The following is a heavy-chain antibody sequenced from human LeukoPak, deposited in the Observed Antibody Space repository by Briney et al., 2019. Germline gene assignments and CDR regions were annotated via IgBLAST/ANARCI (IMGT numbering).Heavy chain of an antibody. Sequence: SETLSLTCAVYGGSFSGYYWSWIRQPPGKGLEWIGEINHSGSTNYNPSLKSRVTISVDTSKNQFSLKLSSVTAADTAVYYCARSAAAGIGLDYWGQGTLVTVSS. V-gene: IGHV4-34*01. D-gene: IGHD6-13*01. CDR3: ARSAAAGIGLDY. J-gene: IGHJ4*02. CDR1: GGSFSGYY. CDR2: INHSGST.